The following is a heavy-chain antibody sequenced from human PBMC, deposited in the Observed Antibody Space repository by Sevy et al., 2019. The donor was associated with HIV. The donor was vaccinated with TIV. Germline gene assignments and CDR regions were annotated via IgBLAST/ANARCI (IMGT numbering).Heavy chain of an antibody. Sequence: GGSLRLSCAASGFTFSSYAMHWVHQAPGKGLEWVAVISYDGSNKYYADSVKGRFTISRDNSKNTLYLQMNSLRAEDTAVYYCARDLVRGADHMAILDYWGQGTLVTVSS. CDR1: GFTFSSYA. V-gene: IGHV3-30-3*01. CDR2: ISYDGSNK. J-gene: IGHJ4*02. CDR3: ARDLVRGADHMAILDY. D-gene: IGHD3-10*01.